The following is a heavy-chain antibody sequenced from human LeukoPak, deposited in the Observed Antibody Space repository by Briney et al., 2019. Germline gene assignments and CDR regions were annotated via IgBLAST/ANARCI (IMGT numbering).Heavy chain of an antibody. V-gene: IGHV3-30*02. D-gene: IGHD3-22*01. Sequence: GGSLRLSCAASGFTFSSYGMPWVRQAPGKGLEWVAFIRYDGSNKYYADSVKGRVTISRDNSKNTLYLQMNSLRAEDTAVYYCAKDPTHYRVWDDYDSRRLSHWGQGTLVTVSS. J-gene: IGHJ4*02. CDR2: IRYDGSNK. CDR1: GFTFSSYG. CDR3: AKDPTHYRVWDDYDSRRLSH.